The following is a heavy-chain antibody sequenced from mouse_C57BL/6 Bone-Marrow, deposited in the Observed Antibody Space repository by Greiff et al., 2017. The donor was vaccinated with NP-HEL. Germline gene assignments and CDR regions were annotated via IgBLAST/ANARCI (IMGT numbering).Heavy chain of an antibody. D-gene: IGHD1-1*01. CDR1: GFTFSSYA. J-gene: IGHJ3*01. CDR3: TRLITPGFAY. Sequence: EVKLEESGEGLVKPGGSLKLSCAASGFTFSSYAMSWVRQTPEKRLEWVAYISSGGDYIYYADTVKGRFTISRDNARNTLYLQMSSLKSEDTAMYYCTRLITPGFAYWGQGTLVTVSA. CDR2: ISSGGDYI. V-gene: IGHV5S21*01.